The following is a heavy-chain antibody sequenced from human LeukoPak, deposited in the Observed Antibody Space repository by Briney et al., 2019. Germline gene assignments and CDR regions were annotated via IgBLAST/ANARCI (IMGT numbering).Heavy chain of an antibody. Sequence: ASVKVSCKASGYTFTSYDINWVRQATGQGPEWMGWMNPNSGNTGYAQKFQGRVTMTRNTSISTAYMELSSLRSEDTAVYYCARGLTYYYGSGSYRHFDYWGQGTLVTVSS. D-gene: IGHD3-10*01. CDR2: MNPNSGNT. CDR3: ARGLTYYYGSGSYRHFDY. J-gene: IGHJ4*02. V-gene: IGHV1-8*01. CDR1: GYTFTSYD.